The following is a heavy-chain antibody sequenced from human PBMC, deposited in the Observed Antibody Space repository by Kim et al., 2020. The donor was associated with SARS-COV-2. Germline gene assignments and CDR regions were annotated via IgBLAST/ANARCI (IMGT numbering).Heavy chain of an antibody. CDR2: IYTSGST. J-gene: IGHJ5*02. CDR1: GGSISSGSYY. D-gene: IGHD3-10*01. Sequence: SETLSLTCTVSGGSISSGSYYWSWIRQPAGKGLEWIVHIYTSGSTNYNPSLKSRVTIPVDTSKNQFSLKLSSVTAADTAVYYGARESPNMVRGVSGFDPWGQGTLVTVSS. V-gene: IGHV4-61*09. CDR3: ARESPNMVRGVSGFDP.